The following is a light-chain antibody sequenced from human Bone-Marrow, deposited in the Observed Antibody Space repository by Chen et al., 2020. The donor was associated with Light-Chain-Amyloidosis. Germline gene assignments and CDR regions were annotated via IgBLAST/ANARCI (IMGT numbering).Light chain of an antibody. J-gene: IGKJ2*01. Sequence: DIHLTQSPPSLSSSVGDRVTITCRAGQDISTYVNWYQQKLGKAPKLLIYAASSLQSGVPSRFSGSGSGTDFTLTITSLQPEDFATYFCQQSFRIPYTFGQGTKLQIK. V-gene: IGKV1-39*01. CDR1: QDISTY. CDR2: AAS. CDR3: QQSFRIPYT.